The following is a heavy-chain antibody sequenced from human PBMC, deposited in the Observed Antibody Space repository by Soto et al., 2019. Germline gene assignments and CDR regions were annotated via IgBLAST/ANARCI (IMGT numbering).Heavy chain of an antibody. CDR3: ARGARLTYYGILTGYYSLYYYYGREV. J-gene: IGHJ6*02. CDR2: IIPIFGTA. Sequence: SVKVACKASGATFSSYSISWVLQAPGQGLEWMVGIIPIFGTANYAQKFQGRVTITADRSTSTAYMELSSLRSEDTAVYYCARGARLTYYGILTGYYSLYYYYGREVWGQGTTVTVSS. V-gene: IGHV1-69*06. D-gene: IGHD3-9*01. CDR1: GATFSSYS.